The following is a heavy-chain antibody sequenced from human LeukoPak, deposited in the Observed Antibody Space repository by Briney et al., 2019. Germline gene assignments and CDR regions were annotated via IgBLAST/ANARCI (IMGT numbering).Heavy chain of an antibody. D-gene: IGHD3-10*01. CDR3: ARDQIGEADAFDI. CDR2: INQDGSEK. Sequence: PGGSLRLSCAASGFTFSDYWMSWVRQAPGKGLERVANINQDGSEKYYVDSVKGRFTISRDNAKNSLYLQMNSLRAEDTAVYYCARDQIGEADAFDIWGQGTMVTVSS. V-gene: IGHV3-7*01. J-gene: IGHJ3*02. CDR1: GFTFSDYW.